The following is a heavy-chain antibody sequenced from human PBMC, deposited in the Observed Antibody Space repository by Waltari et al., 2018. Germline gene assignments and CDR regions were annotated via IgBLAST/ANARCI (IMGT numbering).Heavy chain of an antibody. CDR2: ISGSGGTT. J-gene: IGHJ4*02. V-gene: IGHV3-23*04. CDR3: ASRNYYLDY. Sequence: EVQLVESGGGLVQPGGSLRLSCAASGFTFNSYTMTWVRQAPGKGLEWVSGISGSGGTTYYADSVKGRFTISRDNSKDTVYLQMISLRAEDTAVYYCASRNYYLDYWGQGTLVTVSS. CDR1: GFTFNSYT.